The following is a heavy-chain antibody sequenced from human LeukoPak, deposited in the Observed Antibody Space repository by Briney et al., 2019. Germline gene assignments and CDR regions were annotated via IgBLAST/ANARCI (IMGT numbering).Heavy chain of an antibody. V-gene: IGHV4-34*01. Sequence: PSETLSLTCAVYGGSFSGYYWSWIRQPPGKGLEWIGEINHSGSTNYNPSLKSRVTISVDTSKNQFSLKLSSVTAADTAVYYCARRTIRITMVRGVITAFDIWGQGTMVTVSS. CDR1: GGSFSGYY. CDR2: INHSGST. CDR3: ARRTIRITMVRGVITAFDI. D-gene: IGHD3-10*01. J-gene: IGHJ3*02.